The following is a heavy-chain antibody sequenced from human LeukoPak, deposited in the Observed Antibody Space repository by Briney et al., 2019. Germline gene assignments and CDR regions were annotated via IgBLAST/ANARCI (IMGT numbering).Heavy chain of an antibody. J-gene: IGHJ6*02. V-gene: IGHV3-74*01. CDR1: GFTFSPYW. D-gene: IGHD2-21*01. CDR3: ARDYSYAMDV. Sequence: GRSLRLSCAASGFTFSPYWMHWVRQAPGKGLVWVSCIKSDGSSTSTSYADSVKGRFTISRDNAKNILYLQMNSLRAEDTAVYYCARDYSYAMDVWGQGTTVTVSS. CDR2: IKSDGSSTST.